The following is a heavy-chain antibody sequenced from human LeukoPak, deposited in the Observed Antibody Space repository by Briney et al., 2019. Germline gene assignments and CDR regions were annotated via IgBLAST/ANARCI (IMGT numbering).Heavy chain of an antibody. CDR3: AREGAYCSTTSCYGLRAFDI. CDR1: GFTYTTYW. D-gene: IGHD2-2*01. CDR2: IKHDGSEN. V-gene: IGHV3-7*01. J-gene: IGHJ3*02. Sequence: PGGSLRLSCVASGFTYTTYWMSWVRQAPGKGLEWVANIKHDGSENYYVDSVKGRFTISRDNAKTSLYLQMNSLRAEDTAIYYCAREGAYCSTTSCYGLRAFDIWGQGIMVTVSS.